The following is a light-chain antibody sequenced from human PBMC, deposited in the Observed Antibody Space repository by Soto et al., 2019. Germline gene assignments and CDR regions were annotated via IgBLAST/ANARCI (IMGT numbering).Light chain of an antibody. J-gene: IGKJ3*01. CDR1: QSISRS. CDR2: DAS. V-gene: IGKV1-5*01. CDR3: QQYNSYLLT. Sequence: DIQMTQSPSTLSASVGDRVTITCRASQSISRSLAWYQQKPGKAPNLLIYDASSLESGVPSRFSGSGFGTEFPLTISRLQPDDFATYYCQQYNSYLLTFGPGTTVDIK.